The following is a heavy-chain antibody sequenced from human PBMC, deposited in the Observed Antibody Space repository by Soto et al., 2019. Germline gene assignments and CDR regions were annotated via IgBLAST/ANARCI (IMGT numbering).Heavy chain of an antibody. J-gene: IGHJ4*02. CDR3: AKGSPLPLGSSGYWARWEYYFDY. D-gene: IGHD3-22*01. Sequence: PGGSLRLSCAASGFTFSSYAMSWVRQAPGKGLEWVSAISGSGGSTYYADSVKGRFTISRDNSKNTLYLQMNSLRAEDTAVYYCAKGSPLPLGSSGYWARWEYYFDYWGQGTLVTVSS. CDR2: ISGSGGST. V-gene: IGHV3-23*01. CDR1: GFTFSSYA.